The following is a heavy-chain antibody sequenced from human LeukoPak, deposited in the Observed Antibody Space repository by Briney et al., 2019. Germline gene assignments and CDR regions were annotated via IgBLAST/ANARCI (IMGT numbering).Heavy chain of an antibody. CDR1: GFTFSSYG. CDR3: AKEVSLGYYSYYMDV. Sequence: GGSLRLSCSASGFTFSSYGMCWVRQAPGKGLEWVSGITGSGGNTYYADTVKGRFTISRDNSKNTLDLQMNSLRAEDTAVYYCAKEVSLGYYSYYMDVWGKGTTVTISS. D-gene: IGHD7-27*01. V-gene: IGHV3-23*01. CDR2: ITGSGGNT. J-gene: IGHJ6*03.